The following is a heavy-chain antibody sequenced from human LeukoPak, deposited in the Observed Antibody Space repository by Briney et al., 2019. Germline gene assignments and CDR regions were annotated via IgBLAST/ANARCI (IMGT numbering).Heavy chain of an antibody. CDR1: GFTFSGSA. Sequence: HPGGSLRLSCAASGFTFSGSAMHWVRQASGKGLEWVGRIRSEANSYATAYAASVKGRFTISRDDSKNTAYLQMNSLKTEDTAVYYCTRLYGDYKKTNDAFDIWGQGTMVTVSS. D-gene: IGHD4-17*01. CDR2: IRSEANSYAT. V-gene: IGHV3-73*01. J-gene: IGHJ3*02. CDR3: TRLYGDYKKTNDAFDI.